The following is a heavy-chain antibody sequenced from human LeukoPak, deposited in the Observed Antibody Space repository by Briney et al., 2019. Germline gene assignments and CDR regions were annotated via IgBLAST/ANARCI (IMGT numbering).Heavy chain of an antibody. J-gene: IGHJ5*02. V-gene: IGHV1-2*02. CDR1: GYTFTGYY. Sequence: GASVKVSCKASGYTFTGYYMHWVRQAPGQGLEWMGWINPNSGGTNYAQKFQGRVTMTRNTSISTAYMELSSLRSEDTAVYYCARRITMVRGVIITEPNWFDPWGQGTLVTVSS. D-gene: IGHD3-10*01. CDR3: ARRITMVRGVIITEPNWFDP. CDR2: INPNSGGT.